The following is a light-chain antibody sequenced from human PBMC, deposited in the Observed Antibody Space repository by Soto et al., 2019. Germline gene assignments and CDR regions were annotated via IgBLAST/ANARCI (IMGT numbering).Light chain of an antibody. CDR3: FSYIRNSPYV. Sequence: QSALNQPASGSGSPGQSITISFTGTSSDVGNYKYVSWYQQHPGKAPKLMIYEVSNRPSGVSNRFSGSKSGNTASLTISGLQADDFTYYCYFSYIRNSPYV. V-gene: IGLV2-14*01. CDR2: EVS. CDR1: SSDVGNYKY. J-gene: IGLJ1*01.